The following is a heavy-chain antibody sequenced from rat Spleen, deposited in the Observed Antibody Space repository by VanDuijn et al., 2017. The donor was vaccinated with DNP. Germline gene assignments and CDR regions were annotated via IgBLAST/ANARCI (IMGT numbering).Heavy chain of an antibody. Sequence: QIQLQQSGAELARPGSSVKISCKASGYSFTRYYISWIKRTPGQGLEYIAYINTGNGGTKYNEKFKGKATLTVDKSSSTAFMQLSSLTPDDSAVYYCARWDNYYWYFDFWGPGTMVTVSS. D-gene: IGHD5-1*01. V-gene: IGHV1-43*01. CDR2: INTGNGGT. J-gene: IGHJ1*01. CDR1: GYSFTRYY. CDR3: ARWDNYYWYFDF.